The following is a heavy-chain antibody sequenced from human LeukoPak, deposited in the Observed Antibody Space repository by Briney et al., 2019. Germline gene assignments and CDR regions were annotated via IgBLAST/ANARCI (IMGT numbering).Heavy chain of an antibody. J-gene: IGHJ4*02. D-gene: IGHD2-15*01. CDR2: IIPIFGTA. V-gene: IGHV1-69*13. CDR1: GGTFSSYA. Sequence: SVKVSCKASGGTFSSYAISWVRQAPGQGLEWVGGIIPIFGTANYAQKFQGRVTITADESTSTAYMELSSLRSEDTAVYYCARDTYCSGDSCYSYYFDYWGQGTLVTVSS. CDR3: ARDTYCSGDSCYSYYFDY.